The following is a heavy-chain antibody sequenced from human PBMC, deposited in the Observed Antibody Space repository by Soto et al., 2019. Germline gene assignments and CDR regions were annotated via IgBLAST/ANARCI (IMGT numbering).Heavy chain of an antibody. J-gene: IGHJ6*02. CDR2: ITNTGETI. V-gene: IGHV3-48*02. CDR1: GFTFSTYN. Sequence: EVQMVESGGGLVQPGGSLRLSCAGSGFTFSTYNMDWVRQAPGKGLEWSSYITNTGETIYYADSVRGRFTTSRDNAKNALFLQMNSLRDEDTAVYYCARDGDRGYDMDVWGQGTTVTVSS. CDR3: ARDGDRGYDMDV.